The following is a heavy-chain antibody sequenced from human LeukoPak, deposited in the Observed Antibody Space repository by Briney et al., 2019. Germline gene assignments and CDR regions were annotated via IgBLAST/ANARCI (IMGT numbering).Heavy chain of an antibody. D-gene: IGHD4-17*01. CDR2: ISGSGGST. J-gene: IGHJ6*02. V-gene: IGHV3-23*01. Sequence: GGSLRLSCAASGFTFSSYAMSWVRQAPGKGLKWVSAISGSGGSTYYADSVKGRFTISRDNSKNTLYLQMNSLRAEDTAVYYCAKGDGETYYYYYGMDVWGQGTTVTVSS. CDR1: GFTFSSYA. CDR3: AKGDGETYYYYYGMDV.